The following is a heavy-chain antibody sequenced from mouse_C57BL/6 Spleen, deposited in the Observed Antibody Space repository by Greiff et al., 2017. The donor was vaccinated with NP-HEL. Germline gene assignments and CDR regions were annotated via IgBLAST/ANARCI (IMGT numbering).Heavy chain of an antibody. CDR3: ARLDYKGMDY. J-gene: IGHJ4*01. V-gene: IGHV7-3*01. CDR2: IRNKANGYTT. Sequence: EVQLQESGGGLVQPGGSLSLSCAASGFTFTDYYMSWVRQPPGKALEWLGFIRNKANGYTTEYSASVKGRFTISRDNSQSILYLQMNALRAEDSATYYCARLDYKGMDYWGQGTSVTVSS. D-gene: IGHD2-12*01. CDR1: GFTFTDYY.